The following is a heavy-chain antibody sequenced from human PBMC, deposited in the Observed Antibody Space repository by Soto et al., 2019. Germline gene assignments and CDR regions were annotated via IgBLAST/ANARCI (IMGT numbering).Heavy chain of an antibody. V-gene: IGHV3-30*18. CDR3: AKDLYTSGWYNYFDP. J-gene: IGHJ5*02. CDR1: RFTLSNCG. CDR2: ISYDGNEK. D-gene: IGHD6-19*01. Sequence: QVQLVESGGGVVHPGGCLILSCAASRFTLSNCGMHWVRQAPGRGLEWVAMISYDGNEKHYIDSVKGRFTISRDDSKNTLYLQMNSLRPEDTAVYYCAKDLYTSGWYNYFDPWGQGTLVTVSS.